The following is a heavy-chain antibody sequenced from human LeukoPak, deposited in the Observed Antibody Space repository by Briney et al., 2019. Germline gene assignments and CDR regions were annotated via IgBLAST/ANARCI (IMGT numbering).Heavy chain of an antibody. D-gene: IGHD6-19*01. CDR1: GFTFSSYW. Sequence: PGGSLRLSCAASGFTFSSYWMSWVRQAPGKGLEWVANIKQDGSEKYYADSVKGRFTISRDNAKNSLYLQMNSLRAEDTAVYYCARARGSSGPRHYYYGMDVWGQGTTVTVSS. J-gene: IGHJ6*02. CDR2: IKQDGSEK. V-gene: IGHV3-7*03. CDR3: ARARGSSGPRHYYYGMDV.